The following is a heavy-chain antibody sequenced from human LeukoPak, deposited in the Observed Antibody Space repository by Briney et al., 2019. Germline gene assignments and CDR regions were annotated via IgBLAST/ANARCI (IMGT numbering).Heavy chain of an antibody. CDR3: ARDGGLTTVTTD. Sequence: GGSLRLSCAGSGFTFSTYSIKWVRQAPGKGLEWVSHIGGSGSFIYYADSVKGRFTISRDNAKNSLYLQMNSLRAEDTAVYYCARDGGLTTVTTDWGQGTLVTVSS. D-gene: IGHD4-17*01. V-gene: IGHV3-21*04. CDR2: IGGSGSFI. CDR1: GFTFSTYS. J-gene: IGHJ4*02.